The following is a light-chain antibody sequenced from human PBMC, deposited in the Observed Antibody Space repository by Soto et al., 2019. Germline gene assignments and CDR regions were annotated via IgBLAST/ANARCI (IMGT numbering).Light chain of an antibody. Sequence: QSVLTQPRSVSGSPGQSVTISCTGSSSGIGDYSYVSWYQQHPGKAPQLIIYDVSKRPSGVPDRFSASKYGNTASLTLSGLQAEDEACYYCCSYAADYTFVFGTGTKV. CDR3: CSYAADYTFV. CDR2: DVS. V-gene: IGLV2-11*01. CDR1: SSGIGDYSY. J-gene: IGLJ1*01.